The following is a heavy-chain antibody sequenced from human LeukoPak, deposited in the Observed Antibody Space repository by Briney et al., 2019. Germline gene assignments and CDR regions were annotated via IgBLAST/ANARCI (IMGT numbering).Heavy chain of an antibody. Sequence: SETLSLTCTVSGGSISSYYWSWVRQPPGKGLEWIGYIYYSGSTNYNPSLKSRVTLSVDTSKNQFSLKLSSVTAADTAVYYCARVQGTMDYWGQGTLVSVSS. CDR1: GGSISSYY. J-gene: IGHJ4*02. V-gene: IGHV4-59*08. CDR2: IYYSGST. D-gene: IGHD3-10*01. CDR3: ARVQGTMDY.